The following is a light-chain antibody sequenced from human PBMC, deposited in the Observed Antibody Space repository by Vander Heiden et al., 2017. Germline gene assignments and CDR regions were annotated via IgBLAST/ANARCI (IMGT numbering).Light chain of an antibody. CDR3: QQYYSAPRT. CDR2: CAS. V-gene: IGKV4-1*01. J-gene: IGKJ1*01. CDR1: QRGLDSSNNKNY. Sequence: DIVMTQSPDSLSVSLGEGATINCKSSQRGLDSSNNKNYLAWYQQKPGQPPKLLIYCASTRESGVPDRFSGSGSGTDFTLTISSLQAEDVAVYYCQQYYSAPRTFGQGTKVEIK.